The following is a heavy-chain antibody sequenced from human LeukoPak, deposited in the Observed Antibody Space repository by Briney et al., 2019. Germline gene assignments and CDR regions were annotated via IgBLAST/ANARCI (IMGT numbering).Heavy chain of an antibody. CDR1: GFTFSSYW. CDR2: IKQDGSEK. J-gene: IGHJ6*02. V-gene: IGHV3-7*01. D-gene: IGHD3-22*01. Sequence: PGGSLRLSCAASGFTFSSYWMSWVRQAPGKGLEWVANIKQDGSEKYYVDSVKGRFTISRDNAKNSLYLQMNSLRAEDTAVYYCARNPRYYDSSGTYYYYGMDVWGQGTTVTVSS. CDR3: ARNPRYYDSSGTYYYYGMDV.